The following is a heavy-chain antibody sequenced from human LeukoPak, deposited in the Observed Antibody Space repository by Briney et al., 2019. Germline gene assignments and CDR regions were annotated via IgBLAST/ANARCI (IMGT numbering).Heavy chain of an antibody. CDR1: GGSISSYY. CDR2: IYYSGNT. J-gene: IGHJ4*02. Sequence: PSETLSLTCTVSGGSISSYYWSWIRQPPGKGLEWIGYIYYSGNTYYNPSLKSRVTISVDTSKNQFSLNPSSVTAADTAVYYCARDHSSGYYYVRNWGQGTLVTVSS. D-gene: IGHD3-22*01. CDR3: ARDHSSGYYYVRN. V-gene: IGHV4-59*12.